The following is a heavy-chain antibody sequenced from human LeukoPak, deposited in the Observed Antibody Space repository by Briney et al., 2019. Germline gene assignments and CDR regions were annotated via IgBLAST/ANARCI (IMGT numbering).Heavy chain of an antibody. CDR3: ARGVREIDY. J-gene: IGHJ4*02. V-gene: IGHV4-59*10. CDR2: IYTSGST. D-gene: IGHD3-10*02. CDR1: GGSFSGYY. Sequence: SETLSLTCAVYGGSFSGYYWSWIRQPAGKGLEWIGRIYTSGSTNYNPSLKSRVTISLDTSKNQFSLKLRSVTAADTAVYYCARGVREIDYWGQGTLVTVSS.